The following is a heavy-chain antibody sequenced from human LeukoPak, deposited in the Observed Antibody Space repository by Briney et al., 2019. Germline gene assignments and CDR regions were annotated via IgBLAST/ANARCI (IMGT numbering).Heavy chain of an antibody. CDR3: AKDYSSGWYLDY. CDR1: GFTFSSYC. Sequence: PGGSLRLSCAASGFTFSSYCMHWVRQAPGKGLEGVAFIRYDGSNKYYADSVKGRFTISRDNSKNTLYLQMNSLRAEDTAVYYCAKDYSSGWYLDYWGQGTLVTVSS. J-gene: IGHJ4*02. V-gene: IGHV3-30*02. D-gene: IGHD6-19*01. CDR2: IRYDGSNK.